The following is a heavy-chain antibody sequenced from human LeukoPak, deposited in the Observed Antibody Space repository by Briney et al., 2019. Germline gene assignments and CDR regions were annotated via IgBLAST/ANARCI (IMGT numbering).Heavy chain of an antibody. J-gene: IGHJ5*01. D-gene: IGHD3-9*01. CDR1: GFNFGNYW. CDR2: IKGDGSHT. Sequence: PGGSLRLSCAASGFNFGNYWMHRVRQAPGKGLVWVSRIKGDGSHTIYADSVKGRFTISRDNAKNTLYLQMKSLRAEDTAVYYCVRDWDHFDFDSWGQGTLVTVSS. V-gene: IGHV3-74*01. CDR3: VRDWDHFDFDS.